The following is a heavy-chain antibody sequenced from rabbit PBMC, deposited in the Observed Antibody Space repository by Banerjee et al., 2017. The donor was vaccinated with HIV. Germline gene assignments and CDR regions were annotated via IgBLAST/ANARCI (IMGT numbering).Heavy chain of an antibody. CDR2: IYTSSGST. Sequence: QEQLVESGGGLVTLGGSLKLSCKASGIDFSSYGISWVRQAPGKGLEWIAYIYTSSGSTWYASWAKGRFTITRSTSLNTVTLQVTSLTAADTATYFCARRDSSAWGAFNLWGPGTLVTVS. V-gene: IGHV1S43*01. D-gene: IGHD4-1*01. CDR1: GIDFSSYG. CDR3: ARRDSSAWGAFNL. J-gene: IGHJ4*01.